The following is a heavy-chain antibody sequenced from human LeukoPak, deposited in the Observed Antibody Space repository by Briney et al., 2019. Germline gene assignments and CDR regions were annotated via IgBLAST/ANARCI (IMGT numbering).Heavy chain of an antibody. J-gene: IGHJ4*02. D-gene: IGHD3-16*01. V-gene: IGHV1-3*01. CDR3: ARDGIGGSGFDY. Sequence: ASVKVSCKASGYTFTSYAMHWVRQAPGQRLEWMGWTNAGNGNTKYSQKFQGRVTITRDTSASTAYMELSSLRSEDTAVYYCARDGIGGSGFDYWGQGTLVTVSS. CDR1: GYTFTSYA. CDR2: TNAGNGNT.